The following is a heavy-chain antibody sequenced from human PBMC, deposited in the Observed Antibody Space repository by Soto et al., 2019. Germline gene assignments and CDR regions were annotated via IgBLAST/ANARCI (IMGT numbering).Heavy chain of an antibody. CDR3: ARVGRRMRGGRGYSGQYYFDY. D-gene: IGHD5-12*01. CDR1: GGSISSYY. V-gene: IGHV4-59*01. CDR2: IYYSGST. J-gene: IGHJ4*02. Sequence: QVQLQESGPGLVKPSETLSLTCTVSGGSISSYYWSWIRQPPGKGLEWIGYIYYSGSTNYNPSLNSRITLSVDTSKNQFSLKLSSVTAADTAVYYCARVGRRMRGGRGYSGQYYFDYWGQGTLVTVSS.